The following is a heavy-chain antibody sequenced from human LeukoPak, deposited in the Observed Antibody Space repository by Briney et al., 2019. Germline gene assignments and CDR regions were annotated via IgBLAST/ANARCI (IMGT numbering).Heavy chain of an antibody. Sequence: SETLSLTCTVSGGSISSTSHYWGWIRQPPGKGLEWIGSIYYGGSTYYNASLKSRVTISVDTSKNQFSLKLNSLTTADTAVYYCTRGAGWLIDYWGQGILVTVSS. CDR3: TRGAGWLIDY. J-gene: IGHJ4*02. CDR1: GGSISSTSHY. CDR2: IYYGGST. D-gene: IGHD3-16*01. V-gene: IGHV4-39*07.